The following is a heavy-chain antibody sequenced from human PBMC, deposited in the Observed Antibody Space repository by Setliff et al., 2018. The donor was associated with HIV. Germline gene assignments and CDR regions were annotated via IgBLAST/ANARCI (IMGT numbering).Heavy chain of an antibody. J-gene: IGHJ4*02. CDR3: ARDPDSSGWFVDPYFDF. CDR2: IYSGGST. CDR1: GFDVSSNY. Sequence: GGSLRLSCAASGFDVSSNYMSWVRQAPGKGLEWVSVIYSGGSTYYADSVKGRFTISRDNSKNTLYLQMNSLRAEDTAVYFCARDPDSSGWFVDPYFDFWGQGTLVTVSS. D-gene: IGHD6-19*01. V-gene: IGHV3-66*01.